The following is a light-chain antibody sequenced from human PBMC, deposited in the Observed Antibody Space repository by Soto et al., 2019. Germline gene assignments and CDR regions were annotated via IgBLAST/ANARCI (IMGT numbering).Light chain of an antibody. CDR2: RAS. CDR1: QSLSGN. CDR3: QQYSKWPPWT. V-gene: IGKV3-15*01. J-gene: IGKJ1*01. Sequence: EIVMTQSPATLAGSPGETVTLSCRASQSLSGNLAWYQQKPGQAPRLLIFRASTRATGVPARFSGRGSGTEFTLTISGLQSEXXAVYYCQQYSKWPPWTFGPGTKVEIK.